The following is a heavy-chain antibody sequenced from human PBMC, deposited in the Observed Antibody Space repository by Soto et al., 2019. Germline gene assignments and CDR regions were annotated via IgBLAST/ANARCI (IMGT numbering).Heavy chain of an antibody. CDR1: GFTFSSYA. Sequence: EVQLLESGGGLVQPGESLRLSCAASGFTFSSYAMSWVRQAPGKGLEWVSDISGSDDSTYYADSVKGRFTIPRDNSKNTLYQEMDSLRAEDKAVYYCAKRSSAFTFDFWGQGNLVTVSS. CDR3: AKRSSAFTFDF. CDR2: ISGSDDST. J-gene: IGHJ4*02. D-gene: IGHD6-6*01. V-gene: IGHV3-23*01.